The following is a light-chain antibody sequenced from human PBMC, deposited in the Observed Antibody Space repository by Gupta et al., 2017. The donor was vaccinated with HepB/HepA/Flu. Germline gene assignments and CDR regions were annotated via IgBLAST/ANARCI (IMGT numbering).Light chain of an antibody. CDR1: NLEDKY. J-gene: IGLJ2*01. CDR2: QDS. Sequence: YKLSQPLSVSVSPGQRASIPCSGDNLEDKYVCWYQQKPGQTPVVFIYQDSKRPSGIPERFSGSNSGNTATLTITGTHATDEADYYCQAWDSSVAVVFGGGTKLTVL. CDR3: QAWDSSVAVV. V-gene: IGLV3-1*01.